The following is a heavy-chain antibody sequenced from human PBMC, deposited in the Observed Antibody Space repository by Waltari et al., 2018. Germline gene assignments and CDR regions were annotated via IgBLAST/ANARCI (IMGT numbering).Heavy chain of an antibody. Sequence: QVQLVESGGGVVQPGRSLRLSCAASGFTFSSYAMHWVRQAPGKGLEWVAVISYDGSNKYYADSVKGRFTISRDNSKNTLDLQMNSLRAEDTAVYYCATSEMATIISPDYWGQGTLVTVSS. V-gene: IGHV3-30*01. CDR3: ATSEMATIISPDY. CDR2: ISYDGSNK. D-gene: IGHD5-12*01. J-gene: IGHJ4*02. CDR1: GFTFSSYA.